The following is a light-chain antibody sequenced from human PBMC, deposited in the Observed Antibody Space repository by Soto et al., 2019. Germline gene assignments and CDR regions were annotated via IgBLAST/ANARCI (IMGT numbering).Light chain of an antibody. V-gene: IGLV2-14*01. CDR3: SSYTTTRTLYV. J-gene: IGLJ1*01. CDR2: DVS. CDR1: SSDVGAYNY. Sequence: QSVLTQPASVSGSLGQSITISCTGTSSDVGAYNYVSWYQQHPGKAPKLMIYDVSYRPSGVSNRFSGSKSGNTASLTISGLQAEDEADYYCSSYTTTRTLYVFGTGTKVTVL.